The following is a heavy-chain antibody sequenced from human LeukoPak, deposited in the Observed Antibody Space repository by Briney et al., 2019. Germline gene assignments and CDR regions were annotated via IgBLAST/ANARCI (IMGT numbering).Heavy chain of an antibody. CDR1: GDSIKSGNYN. D-gene: IGHD6-19*01. Sequence: SETLSLTCTVSGDSIKSGNYNWSWIRQPAGKELEYIGRISTTGSTYYNPSLGSRVTISMDTSKNLFSLKLNSVTAADTAVYYCARSLMGFGTGWFDYWGQGILVTVSS. CDR3: ARSLMGFGTGWFDY. CDR2: ISTTGST. J-gene: IGHJ4*02. V-gene: IGHV4-61*02.